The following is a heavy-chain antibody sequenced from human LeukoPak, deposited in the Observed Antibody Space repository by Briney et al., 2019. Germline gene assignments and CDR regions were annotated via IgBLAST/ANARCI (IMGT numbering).Heavy chain of an antibody. CDR2: IKQDGSEK. D-gene: IGHD3-9*01. CDR1: GFTFSSYW. V-gene: IGHV3-7*01. J-gene: IGHJ3*02. CDR3: AREAQIRYFDWFNAFDI. Sequence: GGSLRLSCAASGFTFSSYWMSWVRQAPGKGLEWVANIKQDGSEKYYVDSVKGRFTISRDNAKNSLYLQMNSLRAEDTAVYYCAREAQIRYFDWFNAFDIWGQGTMVTVSS.